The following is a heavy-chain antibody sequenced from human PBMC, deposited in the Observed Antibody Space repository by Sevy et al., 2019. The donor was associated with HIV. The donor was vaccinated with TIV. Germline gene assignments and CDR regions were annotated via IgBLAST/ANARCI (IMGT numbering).Heavy chain of an antibody. CDR3: ARGDYYGSGTFDY. J-gene: IGHJ4*02. CDR2: IYYSGST. CDR1: GGSVSSGSYY. Sequence: SETLSITCTVSGGSVSSGSYYWSWIRQPPGKGLEWIGYIYYSGSTNYNPSLKSRVTISVDTSKNQFSLKLSSVTAADTAVYYCARGDYYGSGTFDYWGQGTLVTVSS. V-gene: IGHV4-61*01. D-gene: IGHD3-10*01.